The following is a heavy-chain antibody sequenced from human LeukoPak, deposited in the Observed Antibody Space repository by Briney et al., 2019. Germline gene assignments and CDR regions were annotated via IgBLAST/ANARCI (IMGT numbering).Heavy chain of an antibody. D-gene: IGHD3-10*01. J-gene: IGHJ4*02. CDR2: IKSKTDGGTT. CDR1: GFTFSNAW. CDR3: TTDEGLWFGEKESFDY. Sequence: PGGSLRLSCAASGFTFSNAWMSWVRQAPGKGLEWVGRIKSKTDGGTTDYAAPVKGRFTISRDDSKNTLYLQMNSLKTEDTAVYYCTTDEGLWFGEKESFDYWAQGTLVTVSS. V-gene: IGHV3-15*01.